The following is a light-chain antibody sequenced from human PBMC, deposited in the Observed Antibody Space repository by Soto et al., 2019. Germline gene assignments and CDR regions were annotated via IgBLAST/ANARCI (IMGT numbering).Light chain of an antibody. CDR2: AAA. CDR1: LPISNY. J-gene: IGKJ4*01. V-gene: IGKV1-27*01. Sequence: DIQRTQSPSSLSASVGDRVTITCRARLPISNYLAWYQQKPGKIPNLLIYAAATLQAGVPSRLSGSGSGTDFTLTIRSPHPEAVAAYYCQKYNSAPLTFGGGAKV. CDR3: QKYNSAPLT.